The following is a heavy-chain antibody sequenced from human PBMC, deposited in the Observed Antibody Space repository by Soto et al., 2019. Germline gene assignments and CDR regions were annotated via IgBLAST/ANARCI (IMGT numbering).Heavy chain of an antibody. CDR2: INPNGGGT. CDR3: ARAVHTMIQGVRFRVDQ. V-gene: IGHV1-2*02. CDR1: GYTFTAYY. J-gene: IGHJ4*02. Sequence: GASVKVSFNASGYTFTAYYIHGVLEAPGQGLEWMGWINPNGGGTKYAQKFQGRVTMTRDTSINTAYMELTRLTSDDTAVYYCARAVHTMIQGVRFRVDQWGQGTLVPVSS. D-gene: IGHD3-10*01.